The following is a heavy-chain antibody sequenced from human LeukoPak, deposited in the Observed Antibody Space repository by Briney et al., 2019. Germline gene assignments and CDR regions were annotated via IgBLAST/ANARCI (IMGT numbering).Heavy chain of an antibody. V-gene: IGHV4-39*07. Sequence: SETLSLTCTVSGGPISTTDDYWGWVRQPPGKALEWIGNIFYSGSTYYSPSLKSRVTISLDTSKNHFSLKLTSVTAADTAVYYCARALGLYGSGTSYYFDYWGQGTLVTVSS. CDR3: ARALGLYGSGTSYYFDY. D-gene: IGHD3-10*01. CDR1: GGPISTTDDY. CDR2: IFYSGST. J-gene: IGHJ4*02.